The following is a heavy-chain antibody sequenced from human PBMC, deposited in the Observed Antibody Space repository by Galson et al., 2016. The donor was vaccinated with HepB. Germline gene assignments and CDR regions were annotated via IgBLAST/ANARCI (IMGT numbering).Heavy chain of an antibody. CDR3: ATEGTRRDYYYYGMDV. D-gene: IGHD2-2*01. CDR2: INPNSGGA. Sequence: SVKVSCKASGYSFTGYYMHWVRQAPGQGPEWMGWINPNSGGANYAQKSQGRVTMTRDTPIDTVYMELTSLRSDDTAVYYCATEGTRRDYYYYGMDVWGQGTTVTVSS. V-gene: IGHV1-2*02. J-gene: IGHJ6*02. CDR1: GYSFTGYY.